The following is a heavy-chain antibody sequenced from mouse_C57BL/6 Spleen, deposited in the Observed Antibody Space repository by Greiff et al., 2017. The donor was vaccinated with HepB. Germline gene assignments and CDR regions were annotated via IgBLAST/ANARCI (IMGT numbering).Heavy chain of an antibody. J-gene: IGHJ3*01. CDR2: IHTNSGST. Sequence: QVQLQQPGAELVKPGASVKLSCKASGYTFTSYWMHWVKQRPGQGLEWIGMIHTNSGSTNYNEKFKSKATLTVDKSSSTAYMQLSSLTSEDSAVYYCARPDYGSSPAWFAYWGQGTLVTVSA. D-gene: IGHD1-1*01. CDR1: GYTFTSYW. CDR3: ARPDYGSSPAWFAY. V-gene: IGHV1-64*01.